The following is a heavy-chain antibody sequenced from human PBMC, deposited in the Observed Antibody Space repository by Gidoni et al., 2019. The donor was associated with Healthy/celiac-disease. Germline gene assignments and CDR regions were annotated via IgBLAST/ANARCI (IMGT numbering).Heavy chain of an antibody. J-gene: IGHJ6*02. CDR3: ARVPYETFITGTTFYYGMDV. CDR1: GYTFTSYG. V-gene: IGHV1-18*01. D-gene: IGHD1-7*01. CDR2: ISAYNGNT. Sequence: QVQLVQSGAEVKKPGASVKVSCKASGYTFTSYGISWVRQAPGQGLEWMGWISAYNGNTNYAQKLQGRVTMTTDTSTSTAYMELRSLRSDDTAVYYCARVPYETFITGTTFYYGMDVWGQGTTVTVSS.